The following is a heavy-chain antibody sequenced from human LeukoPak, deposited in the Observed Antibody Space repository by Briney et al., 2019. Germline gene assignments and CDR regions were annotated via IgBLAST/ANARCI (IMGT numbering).Heavy chain of an antibody. Sequence: ASVKVSCKASGYTFTSYDTNWVRQATGQGLEWMGWMNPNSGNTGYAQKFQGRVTMTRNTSISTAYMELSSLRSEDTAVYYCARGALWSGYYVIDYWGQGTLVTVSS. CDR3: ARGALWSGYYVIDY. CDR2: MNPNSGNT. D-gene: IGHD3-3*01. CDR1: GYTFTSYD. V-gene: IGHV1-8*01. J-gene: IGHJ4*02.